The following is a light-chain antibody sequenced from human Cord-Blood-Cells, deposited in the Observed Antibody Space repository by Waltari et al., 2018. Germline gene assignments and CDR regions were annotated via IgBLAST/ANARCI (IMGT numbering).Light chain of an antibody. V-gene: IGKV3-20*01. CDR2: GAS. Sequence: EIVLTQSPGTLSLSPGERATLSCRASQSVSSSYLAWYQQKPCQAPRLLISGASIRATGIPDRFSGSGSGTDFTLTISRLEPEDFAVYYCQQYGSSPITFGQGTRLEIK. CDR1: QSVSSSY. CDR3: QQYGSSPIT. J-gene: IGKJ5*01.